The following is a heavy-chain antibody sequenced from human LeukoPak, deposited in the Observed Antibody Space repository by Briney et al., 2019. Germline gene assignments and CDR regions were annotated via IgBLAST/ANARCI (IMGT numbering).Heavy chain of an antibody. J-gene: IGHJ5*02. V-gene: IGHV1-46*01. CDR2: INPSGGST. CDR1: GYTFTSYY. D-gene: IGHD3-3*01. CDR3: ARGITIFGVVTINWFDP. Sequence: ASVKVSCKASGYTFTSYYMHWVRQAHGQGLEWMGIINPSGGSTSYAQKFQGRVTMTRDTSTSTVYMELSSLRSEDTAVYYCARGITIFGVVTINWFDPWGQGTLVTVSS.